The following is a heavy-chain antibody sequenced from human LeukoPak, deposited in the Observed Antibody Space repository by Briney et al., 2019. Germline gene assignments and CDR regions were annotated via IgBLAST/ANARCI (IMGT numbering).Heavy chain of an antibody. Sequence: GASVKASCKASGYTFTGYYMHWVRQAPGQGLEWMGWINPNSGGTNYAQKFQGRVTMTRDTSISTAYMELSRLRSDDTAVYYCARDGYDFWSGYYTTVWFDPWGQGTLVTVSS. CDR3: ARDGYDFWSGYYTTVWFDP. V-gene: IGHV1-2*02. J-gene: IGHJ5*02. CDR2: INPNSGGT. D-gene: IGHD3-3*01. CDR1: GYTFTGYY.